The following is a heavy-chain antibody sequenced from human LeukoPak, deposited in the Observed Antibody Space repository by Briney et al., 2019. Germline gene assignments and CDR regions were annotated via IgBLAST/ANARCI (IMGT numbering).Heavy chain of an antibody. D-gene: IGHD3-10*01. CDR2: ISGSGGST. CDR1: GFTLSSYG. J-gene: IGHJ6*03. Sequence: PGGTLRLSCAASGFTLSSYGMSWVRQAPGKGLEWVSAISGSGGSTYYADSVKGRFTISRDNSKNTLYLQMNSLRAEDTAVYYCARTRRFGELWGYMDVWGKGTTVTISS. V-gene: IGHV3-23*01. CDR3: ARTRRFGELWGYMDV.